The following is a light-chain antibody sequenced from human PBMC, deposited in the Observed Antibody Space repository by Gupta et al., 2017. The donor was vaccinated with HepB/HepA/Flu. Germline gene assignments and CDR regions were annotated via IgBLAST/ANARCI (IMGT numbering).Light chain of an antibody. J-gene: IGKJ4*01. CDR3: QQYNNWVT. CDR2: DSS. Sequence: EILMTQSPATLSVSPGERATLSCRASQSVSRKLAWYQQQPGSPPRLLMYDSSTRVTGIPARFSGSGSGKEFTLTISSLQSEDFAVYYCQQYNNWVTFGGGTKVEIK. CDR1: QSVSRK. V-gene: IGKV3-15*01.